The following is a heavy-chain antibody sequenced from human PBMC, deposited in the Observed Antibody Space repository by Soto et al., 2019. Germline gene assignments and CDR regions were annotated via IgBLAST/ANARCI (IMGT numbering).Heavy chain of an antibody. Sequence: SETLSLTCTVSGGSISSATNYWTWIRQHPEKGLEWIGYISRSGSTYFSPSPKSRVSISVDTFTNQFSLRLSSVTAADTAVYYCARQRPPRGPNYYSFSDFYHGVFDPWGQGTLVTVSS. D-gene: IGHD3-10*01. V-gene: IGHV4-31*03. CDR1: GGSISSATNY. CDR3: ARQRPPRGPNYYSFSDFYHGVFDP. CDR2: ISRSGST. J-gene: IGHJ5*02.